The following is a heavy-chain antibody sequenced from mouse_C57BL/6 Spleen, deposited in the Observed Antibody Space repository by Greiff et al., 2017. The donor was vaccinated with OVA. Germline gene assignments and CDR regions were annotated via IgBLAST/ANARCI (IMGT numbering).Heavy chain of an antibody. CDR1: GYTFTSYW. CDR3: ARKSYYSNYVDY. Sequence: VQLQQSGAELVKPGASVKLSCKASGYTFTSYWMQWVKQRPGQGLEWIGEIDPSDSYTNYNQKFKGKATLTVDTSSSTAYMQLSSLTSEDSAVYYCARKSYYSNYVDYWGQGTTLTVSS. D-gene: IGHD2-5*01. J-gene: IGHJ2*01. CDR2: IDPSDSYT. V-gene: IGHV1-50*01.